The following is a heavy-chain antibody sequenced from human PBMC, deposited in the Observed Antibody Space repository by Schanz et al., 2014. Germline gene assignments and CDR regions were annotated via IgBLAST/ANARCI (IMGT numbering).Heavy chain of an antibody. J-gene: IGHJ6*03. CDR2: INTGGDST. Sequence: EVQLVQSGGGLVQPGGSLRLSCAASGFTFSSHWMHWVRQDPGKGLVWVSSINTGGDSTYYTDSVKGRFTISRDNSRDTVYLQMNSLRADDTAMYYCAKGPYYYYYMDVWGNGTTVTVSS. CDR3: AKGPYYYYYMDV. CDR1: GFTFSSHW. V-gene: IGHV3-74*01.